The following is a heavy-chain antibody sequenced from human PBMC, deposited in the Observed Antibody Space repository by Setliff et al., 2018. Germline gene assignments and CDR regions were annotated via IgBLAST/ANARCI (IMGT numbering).Heavy chain of an antibody. J-gene: IGHJ6*03. V-gene: IGHV4-39*01. CDR3: AKVDIDYIMTRDNTWQYFFYMDV. CDR2: INYSGST. D-gene: IGHD5-12*01. Sequence: KTSETLSLTCSVLGDSLSSGTQYWAWIRQPPGKGLEWIGNINYSGSTYYNPSLKSRVTMSVDASKNQVSLKVTSATAEDTAVYYCAKVDIDYIMTRDNTWQYFFYMDVWGRGTTVTVSS. CDR1: GDSLSSGTQY.